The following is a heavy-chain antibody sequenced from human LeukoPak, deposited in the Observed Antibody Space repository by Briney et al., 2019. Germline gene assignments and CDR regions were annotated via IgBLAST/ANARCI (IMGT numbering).Heavy chain of an antibody. CDR3: ARGPPRSATIWAFDI. D-gene: IGHD3-10*01. J-gene: IGHJ3*02. V-gene: IGHV1-18*01. CDR2: TSSYNGQT. Sequence: ASVKVSCKAFGYTFTNFGITWVRQAPGQGLEWMGWTSSYNGQTNYVQKFQGRVAMSADPSTNTAYMELRSLRSDDTAVYYCARGPPRSATIWAFDIWGQGTMVTVSS. CDR1: GYTFTNFG.